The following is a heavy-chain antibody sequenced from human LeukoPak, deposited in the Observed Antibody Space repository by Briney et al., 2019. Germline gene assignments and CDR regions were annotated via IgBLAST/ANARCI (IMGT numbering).Heavy chain of an antibody. Sequence: GGSLRLSCTASGFTFSSYTMNWVRQAPGEGLEWVGRIKSKTDGGTIDYAAPVKGRFTISRDDSKNTLYLQMNSLKTEDTAVYYCTTKKLGAPAFDYWGQGTLVTVSS. J-gene: IGHJ4*02. V-gene: IGHV3-15*07. D-gene: IGHD1-26*01. CDR2: IKSKTDGGTI. CDR1: GFTFSSYT. CDR3: TTKKLGAPAFDY.